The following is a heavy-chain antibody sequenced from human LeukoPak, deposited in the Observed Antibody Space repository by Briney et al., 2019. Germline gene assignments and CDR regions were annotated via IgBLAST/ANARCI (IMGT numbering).Heavy chain of an antibody. CDR2: IRSKSYSGTT. V-gene: IGHV3-49*04. CDR3: TRVIRLSGGRYYFDY. D-gene: IGHD4/OR15-4a*01. CDR1: GFVFCDYA. Sequence: GGSLRLCCTASGFVFCDYAMSWVRQAPGKGLEWVAFIRSKSYSGTTEYAASVKGRFTISRDDSKSIAYLQMNSLNTDDTAVYYCTRVIRLSGGRYYFDYWGQGTLVTVSS. J-gene: IGHJ4*02.